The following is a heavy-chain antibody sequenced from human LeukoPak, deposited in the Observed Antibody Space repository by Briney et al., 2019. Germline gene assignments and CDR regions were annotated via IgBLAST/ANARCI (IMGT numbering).Heavy chain of an antibody. V-gene: IGHV3-21*01. D-gene: IGHD5-18*01. CDR2: ISSSSSYI. Sequence: GGSLRLSCAASGVTFSSYSMNWVRQAPGKGLEWVSSISSSSSYIYYADSVKGRFTISRDNAKNSLYLQMNSLRAEDTAVYYCARDSGYSYPNWFDPWGQGTLVTVSS. CDR3: ARDSGYSYPNWFDP. CDR1: GVTFSSYS. J-gene: IGHJ5*02.